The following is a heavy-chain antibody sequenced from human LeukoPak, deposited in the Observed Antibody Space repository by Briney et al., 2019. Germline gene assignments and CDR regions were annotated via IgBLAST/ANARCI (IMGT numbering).Heavy chain of an antibody. CDR1: GGTFSSYT. V-gene: IGHV1-69*02. J-gene: IGHJ4*02. Sequence: SVKVSCKASGGTFSSYTISWVRQAPGQGLEWMGRIIPILGIANYAQKFRGRVTITADKSTSTAYMELSSLRSEDTAVYYCAHRFTHDYVWGSSLDYWGQGTLVTVSS. D-gene: IGHD3-16*01. CDR3: AHRFTHDYVWGSSLDY. CDR2: IIPILGIA.